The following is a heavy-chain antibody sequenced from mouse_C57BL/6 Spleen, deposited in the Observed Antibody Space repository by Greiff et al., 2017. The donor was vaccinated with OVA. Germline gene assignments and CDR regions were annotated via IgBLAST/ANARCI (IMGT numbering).Heavy chain of an antibody. J-gene: IGHJ1*03. V-gene: IGHV1-82*01. CDR3: ARDRTAGYFDV. Sequence: QVQLKESGPELVKPGASVKLSCKASGYAFSSSWMHWVKQRPGKGLEWIGRIYPGDGDTNYNGKFKGKATLTADKSSSTAYMQLSSLTSEDSAVYFCARDRTAGYFDVWGTGTTVAVSS. CDR2: IYPGDGDT. CDR1: GYAFSSSW.